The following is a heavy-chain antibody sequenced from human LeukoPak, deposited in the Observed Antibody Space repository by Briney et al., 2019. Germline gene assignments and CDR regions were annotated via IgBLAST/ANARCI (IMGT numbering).Heavy chain of an antibody. CDR3: AREIGYSYGRYYYYYMDV. Sequence: PGGSLRLSCIASGFTFSSYWMSWVRQAPGKGLEWVANIKQDGSEKYYVDSVKGRFTISRDNAKNSLYLQMNSLRAEDTAVYYCAREIGYSYGRYYYYYMDVWGKGTTVTVSS. CDR1: GFTFSSYW. D-gene: IGHD5-18*01. J-gene: IGHJ6*03. V-gene: IGHV3-7*01. CDR2: IKQDGSEK.